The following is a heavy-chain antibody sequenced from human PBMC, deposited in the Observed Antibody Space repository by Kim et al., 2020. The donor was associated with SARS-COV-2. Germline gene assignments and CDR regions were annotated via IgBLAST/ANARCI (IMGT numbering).Heavy chain of an antibody. V-gene: IGHV3-48*02. CDR3: ARERIVVVPAAIIYYYYGMDV. D-gene: IGHD2-2*01. CDR2: ISSSSSTI. J-gene: IGHJ6*02. Sequence: GGSLRLSCAASGFTFSSYSMNWVRQAPGKGLEWVSYISSSSSTIYYADSVKGRFTISRDNAKNSLYLQMNSLRDEDTAVYYCARERIVVVPAAIIYYYYGMDVWGQGTTVTVSS. CDR1: GFTFSSYS.